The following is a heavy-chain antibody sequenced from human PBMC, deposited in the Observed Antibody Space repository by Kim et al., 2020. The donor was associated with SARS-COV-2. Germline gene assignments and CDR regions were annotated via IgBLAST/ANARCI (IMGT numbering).Heavy chain of an antibody. D-gene: IGHD4-4*01. CDR2: IDPSDSSI. Sequence: GESLKISCKASGYSFTSYWISWVRQMPGKGLEWMVRIDPSDSSINYSPSFQGHVTMSADKSISTAYLQWSSLMASDTAMYYCARHIFSNYYRGDDSWGQGTLVTVSS. CDR1: GYSFTSYW. V-gene: IGHV5-10-1*01. J-gene: IGHJ4*02. CDR3: ARHIFSNYYRGDDS.